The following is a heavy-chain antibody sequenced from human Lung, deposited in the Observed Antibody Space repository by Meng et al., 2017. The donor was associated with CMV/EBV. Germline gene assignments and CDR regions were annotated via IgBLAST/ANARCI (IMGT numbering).Heavy chain of an antibody. CDR3: ARGDIVVVPAAIPAYFDY. CDR2: IIPILGIA. V-gene: IGHV1-69*10. D-gene: IGHD2-2*02. Sequence: XVXVSXXASGGTSSSYAISWVRQAPGQGLEWMGGIIPILGIANYAQKFQGRVTITADKSTSTAYMELSSLRSEDTAVYYCARGDIVVVPAAIPAYFDYWGQGTLVXVSS. J-gene: IGHJ4*02. CDR1: GGTSSSYA.